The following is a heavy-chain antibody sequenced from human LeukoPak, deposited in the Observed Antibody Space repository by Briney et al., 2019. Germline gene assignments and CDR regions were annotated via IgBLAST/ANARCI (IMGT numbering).Heavy chain of an antibody. J-gene: IGHJ4*02. Sequence: GGSLRLSCAASGFTFSSHGMHWVRQAPGGGLEWVAVISYDGNNKYYADSVKGRFTISRDNSKSTLYLQVNSLRAEDTAVYYCAKIAFSGSYYGGFDYWGQGTLVTVSS. CDR2: ISYDGNNK. V-gene: IGHV3-30*18. D-gene: IGHD1-26*01. CDR3: AKIAFSGSYYGGFDY. CDR1: GFTFSSHG.